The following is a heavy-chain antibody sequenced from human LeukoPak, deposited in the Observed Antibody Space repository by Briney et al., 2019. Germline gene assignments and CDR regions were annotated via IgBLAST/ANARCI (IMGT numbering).Heavy chain of an antibody. CDR1: GFTFSSYA. CDR2: ISYDGSNK. V-gene: IGHV3-30-3*01. Sequence: GGSRRLSCAASGFTFSSYAMHWVRQAPGKGLEWVAVISYDGSNKYYADSVKGRFTISRDNSKNTLYLQMNSLRAEDTAVYYCARGTYYYDSSGPDYWGQGTLVTVSS. J-gene: IGHJ4*02. CDR3: ARGTYYYDSSGPDY. D-gene: IGHD3-22*01.